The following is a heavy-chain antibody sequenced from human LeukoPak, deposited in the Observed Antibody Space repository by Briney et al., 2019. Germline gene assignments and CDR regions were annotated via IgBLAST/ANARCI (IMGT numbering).Heavy chain of an antibody. Sequence: PGGSLRLSCAASGFTFNTYWMTWVRQAPGQGLEWVADIKEDGSEKYYVDSVKGRFTISRDNAKNSLFLQMNSLRAEDTAVYYCARGVLTGTDYFDYWGQGTLVSVSS. V-gene: IGHV3-7*03. CDR3: ARGVLTGTDYFDY. CDR2: IKEDGSEK. D-gene: IGHD7-27*01. CDR1: GFTFNTYW. J-gene: IGHJ4*02.